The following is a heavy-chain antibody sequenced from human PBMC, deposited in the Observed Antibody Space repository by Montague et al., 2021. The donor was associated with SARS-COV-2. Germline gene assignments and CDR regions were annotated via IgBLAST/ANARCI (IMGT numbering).Heavy chain of an antibody. Sequence: SETLSLTCTVSGASISSYYWSWIRQPPGKGLEWIGYIYYSGSTNYNPSLKSRVTISVDTSKNQFSLKLSSVTAADTAVYYCARDIAVAGLFDYWGQGTLVTVSS. CDR2: IYYSGST. CDR3: ARDIAVAGLFDY. D-gene: IGHD6-19*01. CDR1: GASISSYY. V-gene: IGHV4-59*12. J-gene: IGHJ4*02.